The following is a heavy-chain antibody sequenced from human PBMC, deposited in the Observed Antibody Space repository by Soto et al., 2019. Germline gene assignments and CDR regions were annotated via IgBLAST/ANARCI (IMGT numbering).Heavy chain of an antibody. V-gene: IGHV1-8*01. CDR1: RYTFISYD. Sequence: QVQLVQSGAEVKKPGASVKVSCKTSRYTFISYDINWVRQATGQGLEWVGWMNPKSANTGYAQNFQGRVTMTRNTSQSXXYMELSSLRSEDTAVYYCARSPSWETTVTPYYFDYWGQGTLVTVSS. CDR2: MNPKSANT. CDR3: ARSPSWETTVTPYYFDY. D-gene: IGHD4-4*01. J-gene: IGHJ4*02.